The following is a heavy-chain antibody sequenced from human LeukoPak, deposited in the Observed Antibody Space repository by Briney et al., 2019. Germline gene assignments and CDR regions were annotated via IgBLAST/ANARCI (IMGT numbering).Heavy chain of an antibody. Sequence: ASVKVSCKASGYTFTDYYMHWVRQAPGQGLEWMGRINPNSGGTNYAQKFQGRVTMTRDTSISTAYMELSRLRSDDTAVYYCARDLVFAVTKATDYWGQGTLVTVSS. CDR2: INPNSGGT. CDR1: GYTFTDYY. J-gene: IGHJ4*02. V-gene: IGHV1-2*06. CDR3: ARDLVFAVTKATDY. D-gene: IGHD4-17*01.